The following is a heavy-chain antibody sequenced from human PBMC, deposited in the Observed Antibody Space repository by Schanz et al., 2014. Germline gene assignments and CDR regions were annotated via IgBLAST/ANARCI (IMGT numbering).Heavy chain of an antibody. CDR1: GYTFISYF. J-gene: IGHJ4*02. Sequence: QVQLVQSGAEVKKPGASVKVSCKASGYTFISYFIHWVRQAPGQGLEWVGWISPYTGNTHYFDKMEGRVTMTTDTSTSTAYMELRSLRSDDTAVYYCARDGVDAAAGGNYWGQGTLVTVSS. V-gene: IGHV1-18*04. D-gene: IGHD6-13*01. CDR3: ARDGVDAAAGGNY. CDR2: ISPYTGNT.